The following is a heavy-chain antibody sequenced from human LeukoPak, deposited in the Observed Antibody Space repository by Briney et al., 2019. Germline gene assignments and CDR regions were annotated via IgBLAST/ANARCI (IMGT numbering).Heavy chain of an antibody. J-gene: IGHJ6*02. Sequence: GGSLRLSCAASGFTFSSYGMHWVRQAPGKGLEWVAVISYDGNNKYYGDSVEGRFTISRDNSKNTLYLQMNSLGAEDTAVYYCAKRDYFGSVDSYYAMDVWDQGTTVTVSS. V-gene: IGHV3-30*18. CDR3: AKRDYFGSVDSYYAMDV. CDR2: ISYDGNNK. D-gene: IGHD3-10*01. CDR1: GFTFSSYG.